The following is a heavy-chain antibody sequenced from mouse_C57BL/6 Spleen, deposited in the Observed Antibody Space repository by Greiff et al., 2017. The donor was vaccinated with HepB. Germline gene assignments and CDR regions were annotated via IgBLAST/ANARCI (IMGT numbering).Heavy chain of an antibody. J-gene: IGHJ4*01. D-gene: IGHD2-2*01. V-gene: IGHV1-9*01. CDR1: GYTFTGYW. CDR3: ASYGYSHAMDY. CDR2: ILPGSGST. Sequence: VQLQESGAELMKPGASVKLSCKATGYTFTGYWIEWVKQRPGHGLEWIGEILPGSGSTNYNEKFKGKATFTADTSSNTSYMQLSSLTTKDSAIYDSASYGYSHAMDYWGQGTSVTVAS.